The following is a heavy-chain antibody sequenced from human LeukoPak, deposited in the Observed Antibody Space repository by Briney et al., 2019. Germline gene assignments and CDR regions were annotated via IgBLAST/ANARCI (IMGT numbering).Heavy chain of an antibody. CDR3: ARGRYSYGYSENDY. V-gene: IGHV1-8*01. Sequence: ASVKVSCKASGDTFTSYDINWVRQATGQGLEWMGWMNPNSGNTGYAQKFQGRVTMTSNTSISTAYMELSSLRSEDTAVYYCARGRYSYGYSENDYWGQGTLVTVSS. J-gene: IGHJ4*02. CDR1: GDTFTSYD. CDR2: MNPNSGNT. D-gene: IGHD5-18*01.